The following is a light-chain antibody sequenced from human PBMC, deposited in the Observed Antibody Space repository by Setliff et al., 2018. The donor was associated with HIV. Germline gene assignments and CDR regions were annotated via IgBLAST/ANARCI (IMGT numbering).Light chain of an antibody. CDR1: SSDVGGYNY. CDR2: DVS. V-gene: IGLV2-23*02. Sequence: QSVLTQHAYVSGSPGQSITISCTGTSSDVGGYNYVSWYQQHPGKAPKLMIYDVSKRPSGVSNRFSGSKSGNTASLTISGLQAEDEADYYCCSYAGSSTPYVFGTRTKVTVL. J-gene: IGLJ1*01. CDR3: CSYAGSSTPYV.